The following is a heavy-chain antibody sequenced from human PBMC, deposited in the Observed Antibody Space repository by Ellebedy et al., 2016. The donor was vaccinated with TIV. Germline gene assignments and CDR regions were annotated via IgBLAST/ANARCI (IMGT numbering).Heavy chain of an antibody. CDR3: ARMETVTTTVWVYYYGIDV. CDR1: GFSLSNARMG. CDR2: IFSNDEK. Sequence: SGPTLVKPTETLTLTCTVSGFSLSNARMGVSWIRQPPGKALEWLAHIFSNDEKSYSTSLKSRLTISKDTSKSQVVLTMTNMDPVDTATYYCARMETVTTTVWVYYYGIDVWGQGTTVTVSS. V-gene: IGHV2-26*01. J-gene: IGHJ6*02. D-gene: IGHD4-17*01.